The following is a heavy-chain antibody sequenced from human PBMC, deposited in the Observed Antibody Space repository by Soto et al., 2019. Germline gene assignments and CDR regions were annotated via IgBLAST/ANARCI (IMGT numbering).Heavy chain of an antibody. J-gene: IGHJ6*02. D-gene: IGHD2-2*01. Sequence: ASVKVSCKASGYTFTSYHLHWVRQAPGQRPEWMGIINPSSGTTRYAQKFQGRVVMTRDTSTNTVNMELGRLRSEDTAVYYCARTVCSSASCYGYYYYGMDVWGQGTTVTVSS. CDR3: ARTVCSSASCYGYYYYGMDV. CDR1: GYTFTSYH. V-gene: IGHV1-46*01. CDR2: INPSSGTT.